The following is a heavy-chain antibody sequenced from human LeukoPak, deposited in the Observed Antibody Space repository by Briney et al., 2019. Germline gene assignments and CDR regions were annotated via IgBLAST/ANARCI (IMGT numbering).Heavy chain of an antibody. V-gene: IGHV3-7*01. CDR1: GVGFSGNL. D-gene: IGHD1-26*01. J-gene: IGHJ4*02. CDR3: ARLLGSVTTFDY. Sequence: GGSLRLSCAASGVGFSGNLLSWVRQAPGKGLEWVATIFEDGITKYYDDSVRGRFTISRDNAENSLYLEMTSLRTEDTAVYYCARLLGSVTTFDYWGQGTLVTVSS. CDR2: IFEDGITK.